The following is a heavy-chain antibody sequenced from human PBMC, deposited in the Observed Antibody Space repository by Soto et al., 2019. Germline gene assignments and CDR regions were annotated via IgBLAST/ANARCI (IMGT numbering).Heavy chain of an antibody. Sequence: GGSLRLSCAASGFTVSSNYMSWVRQAPGKGLEWVSVIYSGGSTYYADSVKGRFTISRDNSKNTLYLQMNSLRAEDTAVYYCARADYGDRDAAFDIWGQGTMVTVSS. CDR3: ARADYGDRDAAFDI. CDR1: GFTVSSNY. J-gene: IGHJ3*02. CDR2: IYSGGST. D-gene: IGHD4-17*01. V-gene: IGHV3-66*01.